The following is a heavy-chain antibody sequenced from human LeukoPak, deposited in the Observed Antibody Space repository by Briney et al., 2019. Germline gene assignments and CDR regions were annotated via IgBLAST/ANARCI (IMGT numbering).Heavy chain of an antibody. CDR1: GFTFNTYG. J-gene: IGHJ4*02. D-gene: IGHD3-9*01. V-gene: IGHV3-23*01. CDR3: AKDHLGLDILTGYYPQPLY. Sequence: GGSLRLSCAVSGFTFNTYGMTWVRQAPGKGLEWVSGISGSDGSTYHADSVKGRFTISRDNSKNTLYLQMNSLRAEDTAVYYCAKDHLGLDILTGYYPQPLYWGQGTLVTVSS. CDR2: ISGSDGST.